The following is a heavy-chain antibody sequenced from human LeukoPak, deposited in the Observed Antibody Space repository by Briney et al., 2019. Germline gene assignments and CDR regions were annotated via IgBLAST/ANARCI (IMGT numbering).Heavy chain of an antibody. D-gene: IGHD2-15*01. CDR3: TSKHPAVVVVAAD. CDR1: GFPFSNAW. CDR2: IKGKTDGGTT. Sequence: GGSLRLSCAASGFPFSNAWMTWVRQAPGKGLEWVGRIKGKTDGGTTDYTAPVKGRFTISRDDSKNTLYLQMNSLKTEDTAVYYCTSKHPAVVVVAADWGQGTLVTVSS. J-gene: IGHJ4*02. V-gene: IGHV3-15*01.